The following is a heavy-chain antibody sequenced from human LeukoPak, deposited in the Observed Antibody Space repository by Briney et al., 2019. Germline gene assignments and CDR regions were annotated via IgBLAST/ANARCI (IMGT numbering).Heavy chain of an antibody. CDR1: GGSFSGYY. D-gene: IGHD3-10*01. V-gene: IGHV4-34*01. J-gene: IGHJ4*02. CDR3: ARGTYYWEGPTMVRGVIIPFFFDY. Sequence: PSETLSLTCAVYGGSFSGYYWSWIRQPPGKGLEWIGKINHSGSTNYNPSLKSRVIISVDTSKNQFSLKLSSVTAADTAVYYCARGTYYWEGPTMVRGVIIPFFFDYWGQGTLVTVSS. CDR2: INHSGST.